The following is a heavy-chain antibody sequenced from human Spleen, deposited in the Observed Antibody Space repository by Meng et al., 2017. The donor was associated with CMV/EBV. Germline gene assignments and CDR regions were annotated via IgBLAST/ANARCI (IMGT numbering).Heavy chain of an antibody. V-gene: IGHV3-53*01. CDR1: SVSSNY. CDR3: AIRGYGGYGGGFDM. J-gene: IGHJ3*02. D-gene: IGHD5-12*01. CDR2: ISSGGST. Sequence: SCAASSVSSNYMSWVRQAPGKGLEWVSVISSGGSTYYADSVKGRFTISRDNSKNTLYLQMNSLRVEDTALYYCAIRGYGGYGGGFDMWGQGTMVTVSS.